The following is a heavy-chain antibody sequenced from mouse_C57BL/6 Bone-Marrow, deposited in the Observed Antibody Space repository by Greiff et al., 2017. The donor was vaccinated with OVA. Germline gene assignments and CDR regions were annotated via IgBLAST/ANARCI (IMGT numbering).Heavy chain of an antibody. CDR2: IRSKSNNYAT. J-gene: IGHJ3*01. CDR3: VRQEEANYYGSPWFAY. V-gene: IGHV10-1*01. Sequence: EVKLVESGGGLVQPKGSLKLSCAASGFSFNTYAMNWVRQAPGKGLEWVARIRSKSNNYATYYADSVKDRFTISRDDSESMLYLQMNNLKTEDTAMYYCVRQEEANYYGSPWFAYWGQGTLVTVSA. D-gene: IGHD1-1*01. CDR1: GFSFNTYA.